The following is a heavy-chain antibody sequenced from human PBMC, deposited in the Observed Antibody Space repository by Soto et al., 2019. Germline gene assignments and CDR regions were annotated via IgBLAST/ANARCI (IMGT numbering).Heavy chain of an antibody. D-gene: IGHD1-26*01. CDR3: ASDGGSSGRYENFDY. V-gene: IGHV3-33*01. CDR2: IWYDGSNK. CDR1: GFTFSSYG. Sequence: QVQLVESGGGVVQPGRSLRLSCAASGFTFSSYGMHWVRQAPGKGLEWVAVIWYDGSNKYYADSVKGRFTISRDNSKTTVYLQMNSLRAEDTAVYYCASDGGSSGRYENFDYWGQGTLVPVFS. J-gene: IGHJ4*02.